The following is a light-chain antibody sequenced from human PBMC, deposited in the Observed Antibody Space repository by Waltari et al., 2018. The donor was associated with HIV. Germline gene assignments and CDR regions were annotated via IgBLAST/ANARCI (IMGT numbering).Light chain of an antibody. CDR2: EVN. CDR3: SSYAGSAVV. V-gene: IGLV2-8*01. J-gene: IGLJ2*01. Sequence: QSALTQPPSASGSRGQSVTIPCTGTSSDVGAYNYVSWYQQYPGMAPKLIIYEVNKRPSGVPDRFSGSKSSNTASLTVSGLQAEDEADFYCSSYAGSAVVFGGGTKLTVL. CDR1: SSDVGAYNY.